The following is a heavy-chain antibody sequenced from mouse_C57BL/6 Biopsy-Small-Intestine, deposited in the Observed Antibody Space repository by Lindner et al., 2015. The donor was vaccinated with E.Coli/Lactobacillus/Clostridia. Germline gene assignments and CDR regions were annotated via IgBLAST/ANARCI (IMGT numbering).Heavy chain of an antibody. V-gene: IGHV1-82*01. CDR1: GYAFSSSW. D-gene: IGHD2-2*01. CDR2: IYPGDGDT. CDR3: ARESGYAAWFAY. J-gene: IGHJ3*01. Sequence: VQLQESGPALVKPGASVNISCKASGYAFSSSWMNWVQQRPGKGLEWIGRIYPGDGDTNYNGKFKGKATLTADKSSSTAYMQLSSLTSEDSAVYFCARESGYAAWFAYWGQGTLVTVSA.